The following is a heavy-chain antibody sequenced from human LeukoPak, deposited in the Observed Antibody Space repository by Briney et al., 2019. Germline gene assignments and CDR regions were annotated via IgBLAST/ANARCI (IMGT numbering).Heavy chain of an antibody. CDR1: GASFSGYY. CDR3: ARGRSIAAALYWFDP. Sequence: SETLSLTCAVYGASFSGYYWSWIRQPPGKGLEWIGEINHSGSTNYNPSLKSRVTISVDTSKSQFSLKLSSVTAADTAVYYCARGRSIAAALYWFDPWGQGTLVTVSS. D-gene: IGHD6-13*01. J-gene: IGHJ5*02. V-gene: IGHV4-34*01. CDR2: INHSGST.